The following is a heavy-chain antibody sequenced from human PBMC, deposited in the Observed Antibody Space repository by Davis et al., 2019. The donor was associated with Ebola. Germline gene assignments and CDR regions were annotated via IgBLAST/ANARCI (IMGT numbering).Heavy chain of an antibody. V-gene: IGHV3-73*01. CDR1: GFTFSGSA. CDR3: TRVGNRNYYGMDV. Sequence: PGGSLRLSCAASGFTFSGSAMHWGRQVSGKGLEWVGRIRSKANSYATAYAASVKGRFTISRDDSKNTAYLQMNSLKTEDTAVYYCTRVGNRNYYGMDVWGQGTTVTVSS. J-gene: IGHJ6*02. D-gene: IGHD1-14*01. CDR2: IRSKANSYAT.